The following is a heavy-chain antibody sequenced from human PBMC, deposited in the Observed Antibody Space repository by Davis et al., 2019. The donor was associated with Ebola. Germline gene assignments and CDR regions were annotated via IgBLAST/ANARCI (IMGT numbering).Heavy chain of an antibody. J-gene: IGHJ4*02. V-gene: IGHV3-21*01. CDR1: GFTFSTYT. Sequence: PGGSLRLSCAASGFTFSTYTMNWVRQAPGKGLEWVSSITRTSGYIYYADSVKGRFTISRDNAKNSLYLQMNSLRAEDTAVYYCAREGVVIAFGGVIVIRPYWGQGTLVTVSS. D-gene: IGHD3-16*02. CDR3: AREGVVIAFGGVIVIRPY. CDR2: ITRTSGYI.